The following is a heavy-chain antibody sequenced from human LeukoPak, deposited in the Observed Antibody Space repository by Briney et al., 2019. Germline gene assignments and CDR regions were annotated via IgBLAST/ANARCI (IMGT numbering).Heavy chain of an antibody. J-gene: IGHJ3*02. CDR2: IYTSGST. CDR1: GGSISSYY. V-gene: IGHV4-4*07. CDR3: ARANCSGGSCYRNAFDI. Sequence: NPSETLSLTCTVSGGSISSYYWSWIRQPAGKGLECIGRIYTSGSTNYNPSPKSRVTMSVDTSKNQFSLKLSSVTAADTAVYYCARANCSGGSCYRNAFDIWGQGTMVTVSS. D-gene: IGHD2-15*01.